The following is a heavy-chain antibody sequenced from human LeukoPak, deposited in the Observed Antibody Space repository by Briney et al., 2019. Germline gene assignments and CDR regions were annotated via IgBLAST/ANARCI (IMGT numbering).Heavy chain of an antibody. D-gene: IGHD3-10*01. CDR2: ISSSSTI. J-gene: IGHJ3*02. CDR1: GFTLSSYS. CDR3: AREAELLWFGELYNAFDI. V-gene: IGHV3-48*02. Sequence: GGSLRLSCAAAGFTLSSYSMNWVRQAPGKGLEWVSYISSSSTIYYADSVKGRFTISRDNAKNSLYLQMNSLRDEDTAVYYCAREAELLWFGELYNAFDIWGQGTMVTVSS.